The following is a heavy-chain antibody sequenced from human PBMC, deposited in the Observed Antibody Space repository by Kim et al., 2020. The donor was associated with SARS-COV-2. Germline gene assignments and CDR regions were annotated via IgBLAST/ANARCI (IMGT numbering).Heavy chain of an antibody. V-gene: IGHV3-15*01. CDR1: GFTFSNAW. CDR2: IKSKTDGGTT. J-gene: IGHJ4*02. D-gene: IGHD3-22*01. Sequence: GGSLRLSCAASGFTFSNAWMSWVRQAPGKGLEWVGRIKSKTDGGTTDYAAPVKGRFTISRDDSKNTLYLQMNSLKTEDTAVYYCTTETYYYDSSGYYDAFFDYWGQGTLVTVSS. CDR3: TTETYYYDSSGYYDAFFDY.